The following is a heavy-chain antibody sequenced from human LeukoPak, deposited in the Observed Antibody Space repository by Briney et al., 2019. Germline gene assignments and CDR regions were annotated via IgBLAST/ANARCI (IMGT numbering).Heavy chain of an antibody. Sequence: RPGGSLRLSCAASGFTVSSNYMNWVRQAPGKGLEWVSGINWNGGSTGYADSVKGRFTISRDNAKNSLYLQMNSLRAEDTALYYCARGKGYSSSSGYDYWGQGTLVTVSS. V-gene: IGHV3-20*04. CDR2: INWNGGST. CDR3: ARGKGYSSSSGYDY. D-gene: IGHD6-6*01. CDR1: GFTVSSNY. J-gene: IGHJ4*02.